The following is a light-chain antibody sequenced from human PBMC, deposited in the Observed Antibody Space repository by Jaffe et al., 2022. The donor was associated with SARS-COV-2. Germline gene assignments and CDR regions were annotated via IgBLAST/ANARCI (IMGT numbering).Light chain of an antibody. CDR3: CSYAGTYPFV. J-gene: IGLJ1*01. CDR1: SSDVGGYNY. V-gene: IGLV2-11*01. Sequence: QSALTQPPSVSGSPGQSVAISCTGTSSDVGGYNYVSWYQQHPGKAPKLMIYDVNKRPSGVPDRFSGSKSGNTASLTISGLQAGDEADYYCCSYAGTYPFVFGTGTKVTVL. CDR2: DVN.